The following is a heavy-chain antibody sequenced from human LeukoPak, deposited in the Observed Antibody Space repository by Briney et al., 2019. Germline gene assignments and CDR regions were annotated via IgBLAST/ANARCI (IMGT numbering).Heavy chain of an antibody. CDR3: ARLYSNYVYYMDV. Sequence: SETLSLTCTVSGYSISSGYYWGWIRQPPGKGPEWIGSIYHSGSTYYNPSLKSRVTISVDTSKNQFSLKLSSVTAADTAVYYCARLYSNYVYYMDVWGKGTTVTVSS. CDR2: IYHSGST. V-gene: IGHV4-38-2*02. D-gene: IGHD4-11*01. CDR1: GYSISSGYY. J-gene: IGHJ6*03.